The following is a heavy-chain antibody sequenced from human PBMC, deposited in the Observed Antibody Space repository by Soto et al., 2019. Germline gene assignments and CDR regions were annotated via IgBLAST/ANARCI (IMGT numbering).Heavy chain of an antibody. CDR1: GGYISSSNYY. V-gene: IGHV4-39*01. CDR3: ARHSASSWSYYYYMDV. D-gene: IGHD3-3*01. J-gene: IGHJ6*03. Sequence: ASETLSLTCTVSGGYISSSNYYWGWIRQPPGKGLEWIGSIYYSGSTYYNPSLKSRVTISVDTSKNQFSLKLSSVIAADTAVYYCARHSASSWSYYYYMDVWGKGTTVTVSS. CDR2: IYYSGST.